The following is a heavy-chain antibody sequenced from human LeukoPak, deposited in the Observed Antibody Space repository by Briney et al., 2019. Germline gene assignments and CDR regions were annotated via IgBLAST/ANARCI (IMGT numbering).Heavy chain of an antibody. CDR2: ISVSGNT. J-gene: IGHJ4*02. CDR1: GGSISSYY. D-gene: IGHD2-15*01. CDR3: AKAPVTTRSGAYCYPFDY. Sequence: ETLSLTCTVSGGSISSYYWSWVRQGPGKGLEWVSAISVSGNTYHADSVKGRFTISRDSSKNTLYLQMNSLRAEDAAVYYCAKAPVTTRSGAYCYPFDYWGQGTLVTVSS. V-gene: IGHV3-53*01.